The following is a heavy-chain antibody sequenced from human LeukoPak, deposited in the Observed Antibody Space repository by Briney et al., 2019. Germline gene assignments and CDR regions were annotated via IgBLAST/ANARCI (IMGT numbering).Heavy chain of an antibody. D-gene: IGHD2-2*01. V-gene: IGHV4-34*01. CDR3: ARAWDIVVVPAAMRSGAFDI. Sequence: SETLSLTCAAYGGTFSGYYWSWIRQPPGKGLEWIGEINHSGSTNYNPSPKSRVTISVDTSKNQFSLKLSSVTAADTAVYYCARAWDIVVVPAAMRSGAFDIWGQGTMVTVSS. CDR1: GGTFSGYY. J-gene: IGHJ3*02. CDR2: INHSGST.